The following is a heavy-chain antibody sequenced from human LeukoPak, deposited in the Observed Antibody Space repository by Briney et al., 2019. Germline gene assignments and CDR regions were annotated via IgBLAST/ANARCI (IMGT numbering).Heavy chain of an antibody. CDR1: GGSISSGGYS. CDR3: ARGQSEVFY. V-gene: IGHV4-30-2*01. Sequence: SETLSLTCAVSGGSISSGGYSWSWIRQPPGKGLEWIGYIYHSGSTYYNPSLRSRVTISVDTSKNQFSLRLTSVTAADTAMYYCARGQSEVFYWGQGTLVTVSS. CDR2: IYHSGST. J-gene: IGHJ4*02. D-gene: IGHD2-8*01.